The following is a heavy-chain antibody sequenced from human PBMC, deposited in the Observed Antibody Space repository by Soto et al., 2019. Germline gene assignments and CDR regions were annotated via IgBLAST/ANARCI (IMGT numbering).Heavy chain of an antibody. CDR2: ISYDGSNK. V-gene: IGHV3-30-3*01. D-gene: IGHD2-15*01. CDR1: GFTFSSYA. Sequence: QVQLVESGGGVVQPGRSLRLSCAASGFTFSSYAMHWVRQAPGKGLEWVAVISYDGSNKYYADSVKGRFTISRDNSKNTLYLQMNSLRAEDTAVYYCASLTANRPVGFVYWGQGTLVTVSS. J-gene: IGHJ4*02. CDR3: ASLTANRPVGFVY.